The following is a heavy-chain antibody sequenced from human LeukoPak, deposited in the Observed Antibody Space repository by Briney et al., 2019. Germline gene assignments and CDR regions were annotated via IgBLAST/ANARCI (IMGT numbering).Heavy chain of an antibody. CDR1: GGSFSSYY. V-gene: IGHV4-34*01. J-gene: IGHJ4*02. Sequence: PSETLSLTCAVYGGSFSSYYWSWIRQPPGKGLEWIGEINHSGSTNYNPSLKSRVTISVDTSKNQFSLKLSSVTAADTAVYYCARDRNQFDYWGQGTLVTVSS. D-gene: IGHD1-14*01. CDR3: ARDRNQFDY. CDR2: INHSGST.